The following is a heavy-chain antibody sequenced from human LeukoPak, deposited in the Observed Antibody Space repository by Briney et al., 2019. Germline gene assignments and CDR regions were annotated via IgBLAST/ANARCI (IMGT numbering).Heavy chain of an antibody. D-gene: IGHD2-15*01. CDR2: ISGSGGST. J-gene: IGHJ3*02. V-gene: IGHV3-23*01. Sequence: GGSLRLSCAASGFTFSSYAMSWVRQAPGKGLEWVSAISGSGGSTYYADSVKGRFTISRDNSKNTLYLQMNSLRAEDAAVYYCAKDPIVVDAFDIWGQGTMVTVSS. CDR3: AKDPIVVDAFDI. CDR1: GFTFSSYA.